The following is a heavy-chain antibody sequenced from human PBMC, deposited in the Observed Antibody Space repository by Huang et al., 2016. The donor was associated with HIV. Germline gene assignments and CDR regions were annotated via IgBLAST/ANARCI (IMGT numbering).Heavy chain of an antibody. CDR1: GFTFSSYW. V-gene: IGHV3-74*01. J-gene: IGHJ4*02. Sequence: EVQLVESGGGLVQPGGSLRLSCAASGFTFSSYWMHWVRHAPGKGLVWGSRIHRDGRSSGYADAVKGRFTISRDNAKNTLYLQMNSLRAEDTAVYYCVRDPRIQSWLNYFDYWGQGTLVSVSS. CDR3: VRDPRIQSWLNYFDY. CDR2: IHRDGRSS. D-gene: IGHD3-22*01.